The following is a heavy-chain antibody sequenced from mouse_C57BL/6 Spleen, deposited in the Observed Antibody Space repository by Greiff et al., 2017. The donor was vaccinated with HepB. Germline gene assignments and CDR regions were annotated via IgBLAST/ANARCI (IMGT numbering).Heavy chain of an antibody. CDR3: ARGSVVATPYAMDY. Sequence: EVKLVESEGGLVQPGSSMKLSCTASGFTFSDYYMAWVRQVPEKGLEWVANINYDGSSTYYLDALKSRFIISRDNAKNILYLQMSSLKSEDTATYYCARGSVVATPYAMDYWGQGTSVTVSS. J-gene: IGHJ4*01. CDR2: INYDGSST. D-gene: IGHD1-1*01. V-gene: IGHV5-16*01. CDR1: GFTFSDYY.